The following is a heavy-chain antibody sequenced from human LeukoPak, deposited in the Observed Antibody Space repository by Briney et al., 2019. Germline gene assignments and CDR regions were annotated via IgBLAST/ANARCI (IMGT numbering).Heavy chain of an antibody. CDR3: ARDHQSLGYCSGGSCPGRYYYYYMDV. CDR2: IIPIFGTA. V-gene: IGHV1-69*05. D-gene: IGHD2-15*01. J-gene: IGHJ6*03. CDR1: GGTFSSYA. Sequence: GASVKVSCKASGGTFSSYAISWVRQAPGQGLEWMGRIIPIFGTANYAQKFQGRVTITTDESTSTAYMELSSLRSEDTAVYYCARDHQSLGYCSGGSCPGRYYYYYMDVWGKGTTGTVSS.